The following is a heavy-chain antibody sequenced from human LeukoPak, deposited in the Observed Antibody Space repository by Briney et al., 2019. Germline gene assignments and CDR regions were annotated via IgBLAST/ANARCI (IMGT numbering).Heavy chain of an antibody. CDR2: IYYSGST. V-gene: IGHV4-4*02. CDR1: GGSISSSNW. J-gene: IGHJ6*02. Sequence: SGTLSLTCAVSGGSISSSNWWSWVRQPPGKGLEWIGYIYYSGSTNYNPSLKSRVTISVDTSKNQFSLKLSSVTAADTAVYYCASVVPATTHYYYYYGMDVWGQGTTVTVSS. D-gene: IGHD2-2*01. CDR3: ASVVPATTHYYYYYGMDV.